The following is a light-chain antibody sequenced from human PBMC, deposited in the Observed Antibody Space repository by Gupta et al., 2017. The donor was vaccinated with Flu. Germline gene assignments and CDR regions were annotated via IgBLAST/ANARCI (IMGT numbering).Light chain of an antibody. CDR3: SSYTTSITYV. CDR2: EVS. Sequence: QSALTQPASVSGSPGQSLTISCTGTSSDVGGYKYVSWYQQHPGKAPKLMIYEVSNRPSGVSNRFSGSKSGNTASLTISGLQAEDEADYYCSSYTTSITYVFGTGTKVTVL. J-gene: IGLJ1*01. CDR1: SSDVGGYKY. V-gene: IGLV2-14*01.